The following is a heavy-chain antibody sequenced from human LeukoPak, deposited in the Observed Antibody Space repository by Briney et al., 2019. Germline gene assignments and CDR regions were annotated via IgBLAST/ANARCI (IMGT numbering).Heavy chain of an antibody. CDR2: ISPDGTTT. CDR1: GFTFSPYW. V-gene: IGHV3-74*01. J-gene: IGHJ4*02. Sequence: PGGPLRLSCAASGFTFSPYWMHWVRQAPGKGLVWVSHISPDGTTTSYADSVKGRFTTSRDNSKNTLYLQMNSLRAEDTAVYYCAKRPKPYSSGWLPFDYWGQGTLVTVSS. D-gene: IGHD6-19*01. CDR3: AKRPKPYSSGWLPFDY.